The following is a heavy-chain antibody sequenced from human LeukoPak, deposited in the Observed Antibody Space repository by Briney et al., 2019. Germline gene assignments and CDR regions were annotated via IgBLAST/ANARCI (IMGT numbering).Heavy chain of an antibody. D-gene: IGHD3-22*01. CDR3: ARVNYYDISGFDY. J-gene: IGHJ4*02. CDR2: MSSSGSAK. CDR1: GFTFSSYE. V-gene: IGHV3-48*03. Sequence: PGGSLRLSCAASGFTFSSYEMNWVRQAPGKGLEWVSYMSSSGSAKYYADSVKGRFIISRDNAKNSLYLQMNSLRAEDTAVYYCARVNYYDISGFDYWGQGTLDTVSS.